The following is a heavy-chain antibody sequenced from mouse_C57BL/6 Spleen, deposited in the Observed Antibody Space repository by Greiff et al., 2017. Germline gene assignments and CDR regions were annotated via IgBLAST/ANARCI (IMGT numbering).Heavy chain of an antibody. CDR1: GYTFTSYG. D-gene: IGHD2-2*01. Sequence: VQRVESGAELARPGASVKLSCKASGYTFTSYGISWVKQRTGQGLEWIGEIYPRSGNTYYNEKFKGKATLTADKSSSTAYMELRSLTSEDSAVYFCARGGYDGRNYAMDYWGQGTSVTVSS. J-gene: IGHJ4*01. V-gene: IGHV1-81*01. CDR3: ARGGYDGRNYAMDY. CDR2: IYPRSGNT.